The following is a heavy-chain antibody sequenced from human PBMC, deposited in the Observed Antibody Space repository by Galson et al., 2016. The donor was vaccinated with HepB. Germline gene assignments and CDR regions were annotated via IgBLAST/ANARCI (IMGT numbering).Heavy chain of an antibody. J-gene: IGHJ3*02. CDR3: ARDQDYFGSALIPFDR. Sequence: SVKVSCKASGGTFSNYPMNWVRQAPGQGLEWMGGMIPNFDTPNYAQKFQGRVTITADKSTSTAYMEISSLRSDDTAVYFCARDQDYFGSALIPFDRWGQGTMVTVSS. D-gene: IGHD3-10*01. V-gene: IGHV1-69*06. CDR1: GGTFSNYP. CDR2: MIPNFDTP.